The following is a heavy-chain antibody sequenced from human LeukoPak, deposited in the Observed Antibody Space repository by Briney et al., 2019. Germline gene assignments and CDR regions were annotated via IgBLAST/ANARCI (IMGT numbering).Heavy chain of an antibody. CDR3: ARDRVTMVRRVIITLDYYYGMDV. CDR1: GYTFTGYY. J-gene: IGHJ6*02. D-gene: IGHD3-10*01. V-gene: IGHV1-2*02. Sequence: GASVKVSCKASGYTFTGYYMHWVRQAPGQGLEWMGWINPNSGGTNYAQKFQGRVTMTRDTSISTAYMELSRLRSDDTAVYYCARDRVTMVRRVIITLDYYYGMDVWGQGTTVTVSS. CDR2: INPNSGGT.